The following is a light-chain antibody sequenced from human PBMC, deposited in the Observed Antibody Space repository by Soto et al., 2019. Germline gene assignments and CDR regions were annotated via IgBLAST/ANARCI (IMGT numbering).Light chain of an antibody. Sequence: QSVLTQPASVSGSPGQSITISCTGTSGDIGRYNYVSWYQQHPGKAPKLMIYEVTDRPSGVSNRFSGSKSGITASLTISGLQAEDEADYYCNSYTTSNTWVFGGGTKLTVL. V-gene: IGLV2-14*01. CDR2: EVT. CDR3: NSYTTSNTWV. CDR1: SGDIGRYNY. J-gene: IGLJ3*02.